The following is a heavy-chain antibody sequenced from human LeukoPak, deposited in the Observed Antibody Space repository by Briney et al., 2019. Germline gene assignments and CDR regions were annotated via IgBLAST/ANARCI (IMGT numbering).Heavy chain of an antibody. J-gene: IGHJ4*02. V-gene: IGHV1-2*02. CDR1: GYTFTGYY. CDR2: INPNSGGT. D-gene: IGHD6-13*01. Sequence: GASVKVSCKASGYTFTGYYMHWVRQGPGQGLEWMGWINPNSGGTNYAQKFQGRVTMTRDTSISTAYMELSRLRSDGTAVYYCAREIAAAGLDYWGQGTLVTVSS. CDR3: AREIAAAGLDY.